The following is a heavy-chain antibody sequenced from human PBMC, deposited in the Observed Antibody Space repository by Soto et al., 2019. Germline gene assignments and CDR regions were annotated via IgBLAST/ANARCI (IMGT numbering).Heavy chain of an antibody. CDR2: IYYSGST. CDR1: GGSISSYY. V-gene: IGHV4-59*01. Sequence: QVQLQESGPGLVKPSETLSLTCTVSGGSISSYYWSWIRQPPGKGLEWIGYIYYSGSTNYNPSLKRRVTISVDTSKNQFSLKLSSVTAADTAVYYCARASATVTTGDAFDIWGQGTMVTVSS. CDR3: ARASATVTTGDAFDI. D-gene: IGHD4-17*01. J-gene: IGHJ3*02.